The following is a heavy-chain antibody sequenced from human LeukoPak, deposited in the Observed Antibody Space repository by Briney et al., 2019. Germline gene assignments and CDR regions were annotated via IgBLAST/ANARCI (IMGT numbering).Heavy chain of an antibody. D-gene: IGHD2-2*02. CDR2: ISWNSGSI. CDR1: GFTFDDYA. Sequence: PGRSLRLSCAASGFTFDDYAMHWVRQAPGKGLEWVSGISWNSGSIGYADSVKGRFTISRDNAKNSLYLQMNSLRAEDMALYYCARSVIDCSSTSCYIAYYYYYYMDVWGKGTTVTVSS. V-gene: IGHV3-9*03. CDR3: ARSVIDCSSTSCYIAYYYYYYMDV. J-gene: IGHJ6*03.